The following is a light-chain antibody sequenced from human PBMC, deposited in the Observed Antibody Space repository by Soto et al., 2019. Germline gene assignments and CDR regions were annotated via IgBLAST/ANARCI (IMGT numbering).Light chain of an antibody. J-gene: IGLJ3*02. Sequence: QSALTQPRSVSGSPGQSVTISCTGTSSDVGGYNYVSWYQQHPGKAPKLVIYDVNKRPSGVPDRFSGSKSGNTASLTVSGLQAEDEADYSCCSCAGTYTQWVFGGGTKLTVL. V-gene: IGLV2-11*01. CDR2: DVN. CDR1: SSDVGGYNY. CDR3: CSCAGTYTQWV.